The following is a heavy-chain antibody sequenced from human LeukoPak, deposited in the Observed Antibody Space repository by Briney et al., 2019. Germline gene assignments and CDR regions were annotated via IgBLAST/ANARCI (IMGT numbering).Heavy chain of an antibody. CDR1: GGSISSSNW. D-gene: IGHD3-9*01. CDR2: IYHSGST. Sequence: SETLSLSCAVSGGSISSSNWWSWVRQPPGKGLEWIGEIYHSGSTNYNPSLKSRATISVDKSKNQFSLKLSSVTAADTAVYYCARRPQVFYDILTGNFDYWGQGTLVTVSS. CDR3: ARRPQVFYDILTGNFDY. V-gene: IGHV4-4*02. J-gene: IGHJ4*02.